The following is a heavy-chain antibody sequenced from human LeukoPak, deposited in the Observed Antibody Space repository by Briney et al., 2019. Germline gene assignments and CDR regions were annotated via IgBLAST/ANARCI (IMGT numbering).Heavy chain of an antibody. CDR2: ISYDGSNK. D-gene: IGHD3-10*01. V-gene: IGHV3-30*04. CDR3: ARDRYGSGRPWFDP. J-gene: IGHJ5*02. Sequence: PGRSLRLSCAASGFTFSSYAMHWVRQAPGKGLEWVAVISYDGSNKYYADSVKGRFTISRDNSKNTLYLQMNSLRAEDTAVYYCARDRYGSGRPWFDPLGPGNPGHRLL. CDR1: GFTFSSYA.